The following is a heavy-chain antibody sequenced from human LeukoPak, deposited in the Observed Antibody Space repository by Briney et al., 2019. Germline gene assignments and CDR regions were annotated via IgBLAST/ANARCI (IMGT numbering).Heavy chain of an antibody. J-gene: IGHJ4*02. V-gene: IGHV3-23*01. D-gene: IGHD2-15*01. Sequence: GGSLRLSCAASGFIFSSYAMTWVRQAPGKGLEWVSAISGSGDITYYADPVKGRFTISRDNSKNTLHLQMNSLRAEDTAVYYCAKSRRGASSGGSYYFDYWGQGTLVTVSS. CDR2: ISGSGDIT. CDR1: GFIFSSYA. CDR3: AKSRRGASSGGSYYFDY.